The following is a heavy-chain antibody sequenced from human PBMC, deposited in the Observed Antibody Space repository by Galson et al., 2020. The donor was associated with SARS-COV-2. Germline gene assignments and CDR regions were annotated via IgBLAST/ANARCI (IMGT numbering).Heavy chain of an antibody. D-gene: IGHD3-16*01. CDR1: GGSISSYY. CDR3: ARLLITTRPIPLYNYYYYYYMDV. J-gene: IGHJ6*03. CDR2: IYYSGST. Sequence: SETLSLTCTVSGGSISSYYWSWIRQPPGKGLEWIGYIYYSGSTNYNPSLKSRVTISVDTSKNQFSLKLSSVTAADTAVYYCARLLITTRPIPLYNYYYYYYMDVWGKGTTVTVSS. V-gene: IGHV4-59*08.